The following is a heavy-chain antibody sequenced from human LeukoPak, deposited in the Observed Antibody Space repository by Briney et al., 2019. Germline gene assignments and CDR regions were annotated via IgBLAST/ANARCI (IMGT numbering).Heavy chain of an antibody. CDR1: GGSITRYY. CDR2: IHYSGST. Sequence: SETLSLTCTVSGGSITRYYWSWMRQPPGKGLEWIGYIHYSGSTNYNPSLKSRVTISLDTSKNQFSVKLSSVSAADTAVNYCASSEWNYARWGQGTLVTVSS. CDR3: ASSEWNYAR. J-gene: IGHJ4*02. V-gene: IGHV4-59*08. D-gene: IGHD1-7*01.